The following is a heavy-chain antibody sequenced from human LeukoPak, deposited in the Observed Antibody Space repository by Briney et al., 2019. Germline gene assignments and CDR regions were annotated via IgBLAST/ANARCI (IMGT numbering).Heavy chain of an antibody. V-gene: IGHV1-2*02. CDR3: ALLYRDVVVPAAMGWSETRYYYYYMDV. CDR2: INPNSGGT. CDR1: GYTFTGYY. D-gene: IGHD2-2*01. J-gene: IGHJ6*03. Sequence: ASVKVSCKASGYTFTGYYMHWVRQAPGQGLEWMGWINPNSGGTNYAQKFQGRVTMTRDTSISTAYMELSRLRSDDTAVYYCALLYRDVVVPAAMGWSETRYYYYYMDVWGKGTTVTISS.